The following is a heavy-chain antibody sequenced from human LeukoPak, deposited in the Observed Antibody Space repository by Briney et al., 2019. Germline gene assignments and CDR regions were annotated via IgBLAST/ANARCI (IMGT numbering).Heavy chain of an antibody. J-gene: IGHJ5*02. CDR1: GGSISSYY. D-gene: IGHD3-22*01. CDR2: IYYSGRT. CDR3: ASSFAYYYDSSGFARNNWFDP. Sequence: SETLSLTCTGSGGSISSYYWSWIRQPPGKGLEWIGSIYYSGRTYYNPSLKSRVTISVDTSKNQFSLKLSSVTAADTAVYYCASSFAYYYDSSGFARNNWFDPWGQGTLVTVSS. V-gene: IGHV4-59*12.